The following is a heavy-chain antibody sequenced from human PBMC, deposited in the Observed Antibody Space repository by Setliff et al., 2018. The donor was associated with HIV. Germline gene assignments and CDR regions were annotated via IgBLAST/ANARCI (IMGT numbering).Heavy chain of an antibody. D-gene: IGHD4-17*01. CDR2: IYWDDDK. CDR1: GFSLSTSGVG. CDR3: VYRDYGGNPPRYYFDL. V-gene: IGHV2-5*04. Sequence: SGPTLVNPTQTLTLTCTFSGFSLSTSGVGVGWIRQPPGKALEWLALIYWDDDKRYSPSLKSRLTITKDTSKNQVVLTMTNMDPVDTGTYFCVYRDYGGNPPRYYFDLWGQGTVVTVSS. J-gene: IGHJ4*02.